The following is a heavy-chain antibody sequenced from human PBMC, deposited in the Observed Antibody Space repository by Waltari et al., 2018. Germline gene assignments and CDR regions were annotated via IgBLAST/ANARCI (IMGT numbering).Heavy chain of an antibody. V-gene: IGHV3-53*02. J-gene: IGHJ3*02. D-gene: IGHD3-22*01. CDR1: GFTVSSNY. CDR2: IYSGGSGGNT. CDR3: ATDYDGNAYVAFDI. Sequence: VQLVETGGGLIQPGGSLRLSCAASGFTVSSNYMTWVRQAPGKGLEWVSVIYSGGSGGNTCYADSVKGRFTSSRENSKNTLYLQMNGLRAEDTAMYYCATDYDGNAYVAFDIWGQGTMVTVSS.